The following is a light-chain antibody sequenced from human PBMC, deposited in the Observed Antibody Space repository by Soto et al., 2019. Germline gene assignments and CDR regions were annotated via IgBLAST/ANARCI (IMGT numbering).Light chain of an antibody. CDR3: SSYTASTTLVV. V-gene: IGLV2-14*01. Sequence: QSALTQPASVSGSPGQSITISCTGTSSDVGGYNYVSWYQQHPGKAPKVMIYEVSHRPSGVSDRFSGSKSGNTASLTISGLQAEDEADYYCSSYTASTTLVVFGGGTKPTVL. CDR1: SSDVGGYNY. CDR2: EVS. J-gene: IGLJ3*02.